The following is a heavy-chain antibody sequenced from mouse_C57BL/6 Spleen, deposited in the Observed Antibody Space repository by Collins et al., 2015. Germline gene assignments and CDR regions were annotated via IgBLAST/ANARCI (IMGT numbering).Heavy chain of an antibody. CDR3: ARSDSNLFDY. CDR2: IYPGSGNT. CDR1: GYTFTDYY. D-gene: IGHD2-5*01. Sequence: QVQLKQSGAELVRPGASVKLSCRASGYTFTDYYINWVKQGPGQGLEWIARIYPGSGNTYYNEKFKGKATLTAEKSSSTAYMQLSSLTSEDSAVYFCARSDSNLFDYWGQGTTLTVSS. J-gene: IGHJ2*01. V-gene: IGHV1-76*01.